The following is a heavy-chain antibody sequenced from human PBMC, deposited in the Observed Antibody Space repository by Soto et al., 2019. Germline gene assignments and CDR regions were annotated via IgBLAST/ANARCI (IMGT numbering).Heavy chain of an antibody. D-gene: IGHD2-15*01. J-gene: IGHJ6*02. CDR1: GGTFSSYA. Sequence: QVQLVQSGAEVKKPGSSVKVSCKASGGTFSSYAISWVRQAPGQGLEWMGGIIPIFGTANYAQKFQGRVTITADESTSTAYMERSSLRSEDTAVYYCARDRGPRGVVVVAARYGMDVWGQGTTVTVSS. V-gene: IGHV1-69*12. CDR3: ARDRGPRGVVVVAARYGMDV. CDR2: IIPIFGTA.